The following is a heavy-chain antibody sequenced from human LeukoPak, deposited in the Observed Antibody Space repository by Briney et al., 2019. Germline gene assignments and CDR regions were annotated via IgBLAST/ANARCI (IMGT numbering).Heavy chain of an antibody. CDR2: IYSDGST. V-gene: IGHV3-66*01. CDR3: AGVKMTTFDY. J-gene: IGHJ4*02. Sequence: GGSLRLSCAASGFTFSSYGMNWVRRAPGEGLEWVSVIYSDGSTYYADSVKGRFTISRDNSKNTLYLQVNSLRAEDTAVYYCAGVKMTTFDYWGQGTLVTVSS. D-gene: IGHD5-24*01. CDR1: GFTFSSYG.